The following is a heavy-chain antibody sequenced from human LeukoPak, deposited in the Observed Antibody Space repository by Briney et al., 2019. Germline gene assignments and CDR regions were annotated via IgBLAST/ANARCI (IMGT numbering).Heavy chain of an antibody. D-gene: IGHD4-17*01. J-gene: IGHJ4*02. CDR3: ARVDPTVNPTIDY. CDR2: ISTYNGKP. Sequence: ASVKVSCKASGYTFSSYGISWVRQAPGQGLEWMGWISTYNGKPDYAHKVQGRVTMTTDTSTTTAYMELRSLRSDDTAVYYCARVDPTVNPTIDYWGQGALVTVSS. CDR1: GYTFSSYG. V-gene: IGHV1-18*01.